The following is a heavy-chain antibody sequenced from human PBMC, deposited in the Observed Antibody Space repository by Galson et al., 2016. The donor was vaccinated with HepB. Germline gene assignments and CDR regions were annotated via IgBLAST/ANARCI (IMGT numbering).Heavy chain of an antibody. D-gene: IGHD4-11*01. CDR2: ISGDGSST. J-gene: IGHJ5*02. CDR1: GFTFSSYW. V-gene: IGHV3-74*01. Sequence: SLRLSCAASGFTFSSYWMHWVRQVPGEGLVWVSHISGDGSSTHYGDSVKGRFTVSRDNSKNTLYLQMNSLRAEDTAVYYCVRDKVTPGTSWFDPWGQGTLVTVSS. CDR3: VRDKVTPGTSWFDP.